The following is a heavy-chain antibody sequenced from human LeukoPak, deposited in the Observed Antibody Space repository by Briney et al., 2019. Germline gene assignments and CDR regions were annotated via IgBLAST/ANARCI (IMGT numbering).Heavy chain of an antibody. CDR3: ARGGGYSSSWYGGYFDY. CDR1: GFSFGSYG. Sequence: GGSLRLSCAASGFSFGSYGMHWVRQAPGKGLEWVSFIRYDGSNKYYADSMKGRFTISRDNSKNTLYLQMTSLRAGDTAVYYCARGGGYSSSWYGGYFDYWGQGTLVTVSS. V-gene: IGHV3-30*02. J-gene: IGHJ4*02. CDR2: IRYDGSNK. D-gene: IGHD6-13*01.